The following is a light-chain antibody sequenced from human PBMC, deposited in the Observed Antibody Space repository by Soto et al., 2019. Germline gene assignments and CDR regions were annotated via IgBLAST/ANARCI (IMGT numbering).Light chain of an antibody. V-gene: IGKV3-20*01. CDR3: QQYYSIPWT. J-gene: IGKJ1*01. Sequence: EVVLTQSPGSLSLSPGDRATLSCRASQSLVNTYVAWYQQKAGQAPRLLIYDASTRATGIPDRFSGSGSGTDFTLTISSLQAEDVAVYYCQQYYSIPWTFGQGTKVDIK. CDR2: DAS. CDR1: QSLVNTY.